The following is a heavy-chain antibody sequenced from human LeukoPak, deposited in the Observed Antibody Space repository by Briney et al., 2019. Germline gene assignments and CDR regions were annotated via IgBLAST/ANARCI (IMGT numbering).Heavy chain of an antibody. CDR1: GGSISSGGYS. V-gene: IGHV4-30-2*01. Sequence: SETLSLTCTVSGGSISSGGYSWSWIRQPPGKGLEWIGYIYHSGSTYYNPSLKSRVTISVDRSKNQFSLKLSSVTAADTAVYYCARAGYCSSTSCYYYGMDVWGQGTTVTVSS. CDR2: IYHSGST. CDR3: ARAGYCSSTSCYYYGMDV. D-gene: IGHD2-2*01. J-gene: IGHJ6*02.